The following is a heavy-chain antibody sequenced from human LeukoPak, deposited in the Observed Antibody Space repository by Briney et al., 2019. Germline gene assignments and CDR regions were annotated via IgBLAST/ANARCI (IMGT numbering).Heavy chain of an antibody. CDR2: INPNSGGT. Sequence: ASVKVSCKASGYTFTGYYMHWVRQAPGQGLEWMGWINPNSGGTSNVQRFHGRVTMTRDTSISTAYMALSRLRSDDTAVYYCARGRAGDYFDYWGQGTLVTVSS. CDR3: ARGRAGDYFDY. V-gene: IGHV1-2*02. CDR1: GYTFTGYY. J-gene: IGHJ4*02.